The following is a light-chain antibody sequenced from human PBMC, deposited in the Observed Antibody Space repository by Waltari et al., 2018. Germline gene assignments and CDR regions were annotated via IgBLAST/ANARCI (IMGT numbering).Light chain of an antibody. Sequence: DIVMTQSPLSLPVTLGEPASISCRSSQSLLDNNEYNYLDWYLKKPGQSPQILIYLGSNRASGVPDRFSGSGSGTDFTLKISRVEAEDAGVYYCMEALQSVTFGQGTRLEIK. CDR2: LGS. CDR3: MEALQSVT. CDR1: QSLLDNNEYNY. V-gene: IGKV2-28*01. J-gene: IGKJ5*01.